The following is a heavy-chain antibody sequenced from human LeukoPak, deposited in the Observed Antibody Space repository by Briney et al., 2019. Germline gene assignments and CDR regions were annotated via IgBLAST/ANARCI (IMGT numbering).Heavy chain of an antibody. CDR1: GFTFSSYA. J-gene: IGHJ4*02. Sequence: QAGGSLRLSCAASGFTFSSYAMNWVHQAPGKGPEWVSSIHANDGNTYYAESVKGRFTISRDNSKDTLYLQVNSLRAEDTAAYYCARSFRPCSSTSCYFSFDFWGQGIQVAVSS. D-gene: IGHD2-2*01. CDR2: IHANDGNT. V-gene: IGHV3-23*01. CDR3: ARSFRPCSSTSCYFSFDF.